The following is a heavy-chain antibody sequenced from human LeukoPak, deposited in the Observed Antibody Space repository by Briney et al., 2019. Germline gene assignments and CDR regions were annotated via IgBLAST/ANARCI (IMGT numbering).Heavy chain of an antibody. CDR2: IYDSGSI. CDR3: AREVLRSGWYGGEFDC. Sequence: SETLSLTCTVSGGSISSYYWSWLRQPPGKGLEWIGYIYDSGSINYNPSLKSRVTISVDTSKNQFSLKLSSVTAADTAVYYCAREVLRSGWYGGEFDCWGQGTLVTVST. V-gene: IGHV4-59*01. J-gene: IGHJ4*02. CDR1: GGSISSYY. D-gene: IGHD6-19*01.